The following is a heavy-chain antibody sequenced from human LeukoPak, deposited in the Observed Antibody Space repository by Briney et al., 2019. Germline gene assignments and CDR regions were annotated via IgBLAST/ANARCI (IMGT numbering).Heavy chain of an antibody. CDR1: GYTFTGYY. J-gene: IGHJ4*02. D-gene: IGHD5-12*01. CDR2: INPNSGGT. CDR3: ARASWGYSGYDPSKVTFDY. V-gene: IGHV1-2*02. Sequence: GASVKVSCKASGYTFTGYYMHWVRQAPGQGLEWMGWINPNSGGTNYAQKFQGRVTMTRDTSISTAYMELSRLRSDDTAVCYCARASWGYSGYDPSKVTFDYWGQGTLVTVSS.